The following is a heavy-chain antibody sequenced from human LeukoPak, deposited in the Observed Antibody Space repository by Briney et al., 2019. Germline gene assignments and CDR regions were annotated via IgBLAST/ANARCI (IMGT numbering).Heavy chain of an antibody. CDR2: ISGSGGST. CDR1: GFTFSSYA. J-gene: IGHJ3*02. CDR3: AKDAPGYSSLSTDAFDI. D-gene: IGHD5-18*01. Sequence: GGSLRLSCAASGFTFSSYAMSWVRQAPGKGLEWVSAISGSGGSTYYADSVKGRFTISRDNSKNTPYLQMSSLRAEDTAVYYCAKDAPGYSSLSTDAFDIWGQGTMVTVSS. V-gene: IGHV3-23*01.